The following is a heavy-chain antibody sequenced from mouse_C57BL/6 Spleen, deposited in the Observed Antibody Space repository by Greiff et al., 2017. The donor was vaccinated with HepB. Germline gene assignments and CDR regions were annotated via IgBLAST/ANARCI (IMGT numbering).Heavy chain of an antibody. D-gene: IGHD1-1*01. CDR3: TRRSITTVVATDFDY. CDR1: GYTFTDYE. CDR2: IDPETGGT. V-gene: IGHV1-15*01. J-gene: IGHJ2*01. Sequence: VQLQQSGAELVRPGASVTLSCKASGYTFTDYEMHWVKQTPVHGLEWIGAIDPETGGTAYNQKFKGKAILTADKSSSTAYMELRSLTSEDSAVYYCTRRSITTVVATDFDYWGQGTTLTVSS.